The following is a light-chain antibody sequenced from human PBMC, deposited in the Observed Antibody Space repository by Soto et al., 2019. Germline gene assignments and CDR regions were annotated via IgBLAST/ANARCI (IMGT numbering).Light chain of an antibody. V-gene: IGLV1-40*01. Sequence: VLTQPPSVSGAPGQRVTISCTGNNSNLGAGYDVHWYQQLPGAAPKLVIFGNRNRPSGVPERFSGSESGTSASLAITGLQAEDEADYYCQAYDYSLTAFVFGGGTKVTVL. CDR2: GNR. CDR3: QAYDYSLTAFV. J-gene: IGLJ3*02. CDR1: NSNLGAGYD.